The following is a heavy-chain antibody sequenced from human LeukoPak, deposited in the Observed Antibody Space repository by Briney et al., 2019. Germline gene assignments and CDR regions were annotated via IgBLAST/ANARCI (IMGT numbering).Heavy chain of an antibody. Sequence: RTSETLSLTCAVYGGSFSGYYWNWIRQPPGKGLEWIGEINHSGSTNYNPSLKSRVTISVDTSKNQFSLKLSSVTAVDTAVYYCASPGDYYDSSGPPSYFDYWGQGTLVTVSS. D-gene: IGHD3-22*01. J-gene: IGHJ4*02. CDR2: INHSGST. CDR3: ASPGDYYDSSGPPSYFDY. V-gene: IGHV4-34*01. CDR1: GGSFSGYY.